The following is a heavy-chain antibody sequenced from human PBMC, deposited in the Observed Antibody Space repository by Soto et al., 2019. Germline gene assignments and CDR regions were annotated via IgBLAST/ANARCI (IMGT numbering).Heavy chain of an antibody. V-gene: IGHV3-73*01. Sequence: EVQLVESGGGLVQPGGSLKLSCAASGLTFSGSAMHWVRQASGKGLEWVGRIRSKANSYATEYAASVKGRFTISRDDSKNTAYLKMNSLKTEDTALYYCTRHADLGYCSSTSCYDFDYWGQGTLVTVSS. CDR1: GLTFSGSA. D-gene: IGHD2-2*01. CDR3: TRHADLGYCSSTSCYDFDY. J-gene: IGHJ4*02. CDR2: IRSKANSYAT.